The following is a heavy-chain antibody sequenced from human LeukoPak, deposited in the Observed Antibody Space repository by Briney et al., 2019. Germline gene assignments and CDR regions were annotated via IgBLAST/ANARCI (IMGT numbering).Heavy chain of an antibody. D-gene: IGHD3-22*01. Sequence: PGGSLRLSCAASGFSFSSYALTWVRQAPGKGLEWVSAISGSGGSTYYADSVKGRFTISRDNSKNTLYLQMNSLRAEDTAVYYCAKYSLAYYYDSSGYSRYYYYYGMDVWGQGTTVTVSS. CDR3: AKYSLAYYYDSSGYSRYYYYYGMDV. CDR2: ISGSGGST. V-gene: IGHV3-23*01. CDR1: GFSFSSYA. J-gene: IGHJ6*02.